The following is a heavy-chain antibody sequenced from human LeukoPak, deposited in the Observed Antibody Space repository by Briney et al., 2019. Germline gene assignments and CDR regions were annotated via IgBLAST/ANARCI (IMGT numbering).Heavy chain of an antibody. CDR3: ARSTYYYDSSGYYLDAFDI. D-gene: IGHD3-22*01. V-gene: IGHV1-69*06. CDR2: IIPIFGTA. Sequence: GASVKVSCKASGGTFSSYAISWVRQAPGQGLEWMGGIIPIFGTANYAQKFQGRVTITADKSTSTAYMELSSLRSEDTAVYYCARSTYYYDSSGYYLDAFDIWGQGTMVTVSS. CDR1: GGTFSSYA. J-gene: IGHJ3*02.